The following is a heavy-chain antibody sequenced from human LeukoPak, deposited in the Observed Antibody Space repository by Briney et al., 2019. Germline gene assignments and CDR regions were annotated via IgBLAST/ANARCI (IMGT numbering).Heavy chain of an antibody. CDR1: GYTSTGYY. CDR3: ARDLRLGISFFDY. D-gene: IGHD7-27*01. CDR2: INPNSGGT. Sequence: ASVKVSCKASGYTSTGYYMHWVRQAPGQGLEWMGRINPNSGGTNYAQKFQGRVTMTRDTSISTAYMELSRLRSDDTAVYYCARDLRLGISFFDYWGQGTLVTVSS. V-gene: IGHV1-2*06. J-gene: IGHJ4*02.